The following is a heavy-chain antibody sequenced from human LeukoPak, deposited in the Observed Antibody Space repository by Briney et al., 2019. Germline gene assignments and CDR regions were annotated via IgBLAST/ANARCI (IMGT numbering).Heavy chain of an antibody. V-gene: IGHV4-39*07. D-gene: IGHD1-26*01. J-gene: IGHJ3*02. Sequence: SETLSLTCIVSGGSVSSSNDYWGWIRQPPGKGLEWIGSVYYTGSTYHNPSLKSRVTMSVDTSRDQFSLKLYSVTAADTAMYYCAREDSAISDNAFDIWGQGTLVTISS. CDR3: AREDSAISDNAFDI. CDR1: GGSVSSSNDY. CDR2: VYYTGST.